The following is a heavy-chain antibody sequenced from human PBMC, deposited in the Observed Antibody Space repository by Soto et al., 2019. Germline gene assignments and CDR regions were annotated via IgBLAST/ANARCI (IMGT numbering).Heavy chain of an antibody. V-gene: IGHV1-69*12. Sequence: QVQLVQSGAEVKKPGSSVKVSCKASGGTFSSYAISWVRQAPGQGLEWMGGIIPIFGTADYAQKFQGRVTITADESTSTAYMELSSLRSEDTAVYYCASPYSSGGSYYYSGVDVWGQGTTVTVSS. J-gene: IGHJ6*02. CDR3: ASPYSSGGSYYYSGVDV. CDR1: GGTFSSYA. CDR2: IIPIFGTA. D-gene: IGHD6-19*01.